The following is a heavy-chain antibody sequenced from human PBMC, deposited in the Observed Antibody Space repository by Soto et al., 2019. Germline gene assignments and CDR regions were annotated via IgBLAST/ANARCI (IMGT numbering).Heavy chain of an antibody. Sequence: QVQLVQSGAEVGKPGASVKVSCKASGYTFTTYGISWVRQAPGQGLEWLGWISSYNGDTMYAQKLDGRITKTADTATTTGYMELRSPRSDGTAVYYCARDDWISSACYISSWGQGTLVTVSS. D-gene: IGHD2-2*02. CDR3: ARDDWISSACYISS. CDR2: ISSYNGDT. J-gene: IGHJ5*02. V-gene: IGHV1-18*01. CDR1: GYTFTTYG.